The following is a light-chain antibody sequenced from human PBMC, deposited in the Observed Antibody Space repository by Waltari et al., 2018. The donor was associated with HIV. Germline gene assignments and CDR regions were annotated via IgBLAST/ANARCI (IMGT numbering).Light chain of an antibody. V-gene: IGLV2-14*03. J-gene: IGLJ3*02. CDR3: RSYSRTNTWV. Sequence: QSALTQPASVSGYPGQSITISCTGTSWDLGTYNYVSCYQQHPGNAPKLIIFDVNARPSGISDRFSGSKSANMASLTISGLQAADEADYYCRSYSRTNTWVFGGGTRLTVL. CDR1: SWDLGTYNY. CDR2: DVN.